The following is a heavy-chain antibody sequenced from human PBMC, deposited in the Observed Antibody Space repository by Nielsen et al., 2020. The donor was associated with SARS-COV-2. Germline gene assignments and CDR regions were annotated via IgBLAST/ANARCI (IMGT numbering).Heavy chain of an antibody. Sequence: WVRQAPGQGLEWMGIINPSDGSTSYAQKFQGRVTMTRDTSTSTVYMELSSLRSEDTAVYYCAGGLRGSGWYKNYYGMDVWGQGTTVTVSS. D-gene: IGHD6-19*01. CDR2: INPSDGST. CDR3: AGGLRGSGWYKNYYGMDV. V-gene: IGHV1-46*01. J-gene: IGHJ6*02.